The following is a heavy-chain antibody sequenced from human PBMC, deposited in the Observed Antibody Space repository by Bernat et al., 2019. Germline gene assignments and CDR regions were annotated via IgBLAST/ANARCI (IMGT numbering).Heavy chain of an antibody. CDR3: ARGMTYHYDRSGYVDY. J-gene: IGHJ4*02. Sequence: EVQLVESGGGLVQPGGSLRLSCAASGFTFSSYWMSWVRQAPGTGLAWVANIKQDGSEKYYVDSVKGRFTISRDNAKNSLYLQMNSLRAEDTAVYFCARGMTYHYDRSGYVDYWGQGTLVTVSS. CDR2: IKQDGSEK. V-gene: IGHV3-7*03. D-gene: IGHD3-22*01. CDR1: GFTFSSYW.